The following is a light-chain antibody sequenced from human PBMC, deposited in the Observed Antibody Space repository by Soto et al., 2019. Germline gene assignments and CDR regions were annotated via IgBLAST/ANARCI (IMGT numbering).Light chain of an antibody. J-gene: IGLJ3*02. CDR1: SSDVGGYNY. V-gene: IGLV2-11*01. CDR2: DVT. CDR3: CSYAGTYTGV. Sequence: QSALTQPRSVSGSPGQSVIISCTGTSSDVGGYNYVSWYQHHPGKAPKVIIYDVTKRPSGVPDRFSGFKSGNTASLIISGLQAEDEADYYCCSYAGTYTGVFGGGTKLTVL.